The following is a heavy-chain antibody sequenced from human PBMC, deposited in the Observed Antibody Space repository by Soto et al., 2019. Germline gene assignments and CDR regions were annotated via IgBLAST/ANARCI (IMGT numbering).Heavy chain of an antibody. J-gene: IGHJ4*02. CDR3: ARITSDGYNPFDY. CDR1: GLSFSSYY. Sequence: SETMSLTCAVYGLSFSSYYLILLRPTPGKGLEWIGEINYSGSTNYNPSLKSRVTISVDTSKNQFSLKLSSVTAADTAVYYCARITSDGYNPFDYWGQGTLVTVSS. V-gene: IGHV4-34*01. D-gene: IGHD2-21*01. CDR2: INYSGST.